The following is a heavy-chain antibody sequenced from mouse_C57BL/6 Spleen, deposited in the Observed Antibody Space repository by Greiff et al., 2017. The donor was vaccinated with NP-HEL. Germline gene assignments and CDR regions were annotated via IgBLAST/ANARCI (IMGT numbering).Heavy chain of an antibody. Sequence: QVQLQQSGPGLVQPSQSLSITCTVSGFSLTSYGVHWVRQSPGKGLEWLGVIWRGGSTDYNAAFMSRLSITKDNSKSQVFFKMNSLQADDTAIYYCAKITTVVANYYAMDYWGQGTSVTVSS. V-gene: IGHV2-5*01. J-gene: IGHJ4*01. CDR2: IWRGGST. CDR3: AKITTVVANYYAMDY. CDR1: GFSLTSYG. D-gene: IGHD1-1*01.